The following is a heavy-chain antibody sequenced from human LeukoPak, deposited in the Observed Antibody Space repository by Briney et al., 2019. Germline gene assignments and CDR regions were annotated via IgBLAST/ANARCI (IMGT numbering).Heavy chain of an antibody. D-gene: IGHD2-2*01. CDR3: AKEGWQYQLLQPFDY. Sequence: GGSLRLSCAASAFTFNTYWMHWVRQVPGKGLEWVSGISGSGGSTYYADSVKGRFTISRDNSKNTLYLQMNSLRAEDTAVYYCAKEGWQYQLLQPFDYWGQGTLVTVSS. J-gene: IGHJ4*02. CDR1: AFTFNTYW. CDR2: ISGSGGST. V-gene: IGHV3-23*01.